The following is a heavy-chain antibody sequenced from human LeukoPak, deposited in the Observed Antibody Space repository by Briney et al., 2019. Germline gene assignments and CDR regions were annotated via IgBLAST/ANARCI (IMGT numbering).Heavy chain of an antibody. D-gene: IGHD3-10*01. V-gene: IGHV3-48*02. J-gene: IGHJ2*01. Sequence: GRSLRLSCAASGFTFSSYTMNWVRHAPGKGLEWVSSITSRASTIYYADSVKGRFTISRDNDKNSLFLQMNSLRDEDTAVYYCARSDRGGNWYFELWGRGTLVTVSS. CDR2: ITSRASTI. CDR3: ARSDRGGNWYFEL. CDR1: GFTFSSYT.